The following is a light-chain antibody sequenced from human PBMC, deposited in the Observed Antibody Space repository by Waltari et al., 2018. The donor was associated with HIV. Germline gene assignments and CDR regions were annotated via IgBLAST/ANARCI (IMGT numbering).Light chain of an antibody. V-gene: IGLV3-21*02. CDR2: DDR. CDR3: QVWERSTDDHQVV. Sequence: SYVLTQPPSVSVAPGQTARMTCGGNNIGSKRLHWYQQKPGQAPALVSDDDRHRPSGIPERLSGSNFGNTATLTITRVEAGDDADYYCQVWERSTDDHQVVFGGGTKLTVL. J-gene: IGLJ2*01. CDR1: NIGSKR.